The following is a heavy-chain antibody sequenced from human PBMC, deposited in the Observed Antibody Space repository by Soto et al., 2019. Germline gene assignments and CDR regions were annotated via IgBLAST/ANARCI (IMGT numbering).Heavy chain of an antibody. V-gene: IGHV3-30*03. CDR2: SSYDGRET. Sequence: GGSLRLSCAASDFDFSSYGIHWVRQAPGKGLEWVAASSYDGRETFYADSAKGRFTVSKEMSKNTAFLQMNALRHEDTAVYFCARDSGWPIINFDIWGQGTTVTVSS. J-gene: IGHJ4*02. CDR3: ARDSGWPIINFDI. CDR1: DFDFSSYG. D-gene: IGHD3-10*01.